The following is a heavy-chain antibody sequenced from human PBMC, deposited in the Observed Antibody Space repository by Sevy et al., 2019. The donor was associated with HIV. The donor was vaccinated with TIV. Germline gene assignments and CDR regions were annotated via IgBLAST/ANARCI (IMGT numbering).Heavy chain of an antibody. CDR2: IWYDGSSE. CDR3: VRGADYYDRGGANCDS. Sequence: GGSLRLSCAASGFSFSKYGMHWVRQAPGKGLEWVALIWYDGSSEYYADSVKGRFTISRDNSNNTLYLQVNSLRAEDTAVYYCVRGADYYDRGGANCDSWGQGPLVTVSS. V-gene: IGHV3-33*01. CDR1: GFSFSKYG. D-gene: IGHD3-22*01. J-gene: IGHJ4*02.